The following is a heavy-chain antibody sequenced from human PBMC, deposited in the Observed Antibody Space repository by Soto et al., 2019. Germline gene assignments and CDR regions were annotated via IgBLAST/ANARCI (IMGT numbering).Heavy chain of an antibody. V-gene: IGHV3-23*01. CDR3: AKDAVALDGVWLAHD. CDR1: GFTFSTYA. D-gene: IGHD5-12*01. J-gene: IGHJ4*02. Sequence: PGGSLRLCCAASGFTFSTYAMSWIRQVPGKGLEWVSGLYGSGRGIHYADSVKGRFAISRDNSAYSVYLQMNDLRVEDSAVYYCAKDAVALDGVWLAHDWGQGTVVTVSS. CDR2: LYGSGRGI.